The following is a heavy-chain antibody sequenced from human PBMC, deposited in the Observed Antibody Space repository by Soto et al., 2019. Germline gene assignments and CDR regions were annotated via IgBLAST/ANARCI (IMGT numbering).Heavy chain of an antibody. V-gene: IGHV4-34*01. CDR3: ASKYYDILTGTHNDAFDI. J-gene: IGHJ3*02. Sequence: SETLPLTCAVYGASFSGYYWSWIRQPPGKGLEWIGEINHSGSTNYNPSLKSRVTISVDTSKNQFSLKLSSVTAADTAVYYCASKYYDILTGTHNDAFDIWGQATMVTVSS. CDR2: INHSGST. D-gene: IGHD3-9*01. CDR1: GASFSGYY.